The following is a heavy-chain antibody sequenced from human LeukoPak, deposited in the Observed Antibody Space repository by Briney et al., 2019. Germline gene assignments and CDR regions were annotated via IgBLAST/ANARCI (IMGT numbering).Heavy chain of an antibody. CDR2: INPADSDT. D-gene: IGHD2-2*01. J-gene: IGHJ3*01. V-gene: IGHV5-51*01. CDR3: ARHVSSSRVAYDV. Sequence: GESLKISCKGSGYSFTSYWIGWVRQMPGKGLEWMGIINPADSDTRYSPSFQGQVTISVDKSISTAYLHLSSLKASDTAMYYCARHVSSSRVAYDVWGQGAMVTVSS. CDR1: GYSFTSYW.